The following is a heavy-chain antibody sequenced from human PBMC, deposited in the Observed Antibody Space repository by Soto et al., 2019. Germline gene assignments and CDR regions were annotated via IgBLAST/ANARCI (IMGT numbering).Heavy chain of an antibody. CDR3: ARAASSATGDGDWFDP. J-gene: IGHJ5*02. D-gene: IGHD7-27*01. CDR2: IYHSGST. V-gene: IGHV4-4*02. Sequence: QVQLQESGPGLVKPSGTLSLTCAVSGGSISSSNWWSWVRQPPGKGLEWIGEIYHSGSTNYNPSLKSRVTTSVDKSKNQFSLKLSSVTAADTAVYYCARAASSATGDGDWFDPWGQGTLVTVSS. CDR1: GGSISSSNW.